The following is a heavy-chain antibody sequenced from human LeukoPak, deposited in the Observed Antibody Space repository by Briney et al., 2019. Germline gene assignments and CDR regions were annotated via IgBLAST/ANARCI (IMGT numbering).Heavy chain of an antibody. Sequence: SETLSLTCTVSGGSISSYYWSWIRQPPGKGLEWIGYIYYSGSTNYNPSLKSRVTISVDTSKNQFSLKLSSVTAADTAMYYCARVSSIAASDDAFDIWGQGTMVTVSS. J-gene: IGHJ3*02. CDR2: IYYSGST. V-gene: IGHV4-59*01. CDR1: GGSISSYY. D-gene: IGHD6-6*01. CDR3: ARVSSIAASDDAFDI.